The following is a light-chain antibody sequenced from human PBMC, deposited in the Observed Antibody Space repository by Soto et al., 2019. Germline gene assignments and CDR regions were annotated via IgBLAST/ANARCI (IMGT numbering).Light chain of an antibody. CDR3: QSYDSSLSVVV. Sequence: QSVLTQPPSVSGAPGQRVTISCTGSRSNIGAGYDVQWYQQLPGTAPKLLIYVNNNRPSGVPDRFSGSKSGTSASLAITGLRAEDEADYYCQSYDSSLSVVVFGGGTQLTVL. CDR2: VNN. J-gene: IGLJ2*01. V-gene: IGLV1-40*01. CDR1: RSNIGAGYD.